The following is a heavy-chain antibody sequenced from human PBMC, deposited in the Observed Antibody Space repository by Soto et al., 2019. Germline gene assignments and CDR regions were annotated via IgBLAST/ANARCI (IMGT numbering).Heavy chain of an antibody. V-gene: IGHV3-30-3*01. CDR2: ISYDGSNK. CDR3: ARMPPYSSSSNYGMDV. J-gene: IGHJ6*02. Sequence: GGSLRLSCAASGFTFSSYAMHWVRQAPGKGLEWVAVISYDGSNKYYADSVKGRFTISRDNSKNTLYLQMNSLRAEDTAVYYCARMPPYSSSSNYGMDVWGQGTTVTVSS. D-gene: IGHD6-6*01. CDR1: GFTFSSYA.